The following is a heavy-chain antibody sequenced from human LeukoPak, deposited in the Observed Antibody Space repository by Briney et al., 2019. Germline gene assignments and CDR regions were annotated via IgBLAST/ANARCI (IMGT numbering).Heavy chain of an antibody. CDR1: GGSISSGGYY. J-gene: IGHJ4*02. V-gene: IGHV4-31*03. CDR3: ARGVAVAGHPDY. CDR2: IYYSGST. Sequence: SETLSLTCTVSGGSISSGGYYWSWIRQHPGKGLEWIGYIYYSGSTYYNPSLKSRVTISVDTSKNQFSLKLSSVTAADTAVYYCARGVAVAGHPDYWSQGTLVTVSS. D-gene: IGHD6-19*01.